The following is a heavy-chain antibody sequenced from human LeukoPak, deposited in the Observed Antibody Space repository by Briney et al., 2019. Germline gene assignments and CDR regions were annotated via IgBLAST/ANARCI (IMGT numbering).Heavy chain of an antibody. V-gene: IGHV3-30-3*01. Sequence: GGSLRLSCAASGFTFSSYAMSWVRQAPGKGLEWVAVISYGGSNKYYADSVKGRFTISRDNSKNTLYLQMNSLRAEDTAVYYCARGTGTHYWGQGTLVTVSS. CDR2: ISYGGSNK. D-gene: IGHD1-7*01. J-gene: IGHJ4*02. CDR3: ARGTGTHY. CDR1: GFTFSSYA.